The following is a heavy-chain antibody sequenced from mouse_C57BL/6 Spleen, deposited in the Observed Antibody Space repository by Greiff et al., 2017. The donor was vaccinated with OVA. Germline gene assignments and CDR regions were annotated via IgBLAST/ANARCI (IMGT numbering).Heavy chain of an antibody. D-gene: IGHD2-13*01. Sequence: QVQLQQPGAELVRPGSSVKLSCKASGFTFTSYWMHWVKQRPIQGLEWIGNIDPSDSETYYNQKVKDKATLTVDKTSSTDYMQLSSLTSEDSAVYYSARAEPMGAMVKCYFDYWGQGTTLTVSS. CDR3: ARAEPMGAMVKCYFDY. CDR2: IDPSDSET. V-gene: IGHV1-52*01. CDR1: GFTFTSYW. J-gene: IGHJ2*01.